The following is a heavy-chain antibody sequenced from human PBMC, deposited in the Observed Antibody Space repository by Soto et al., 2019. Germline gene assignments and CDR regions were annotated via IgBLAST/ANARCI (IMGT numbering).Heavy chain of an antibody. D-gene: IGHD2-15*01. CDR3: AVRSCIVAVCLPPGDFDTDV. Sequence: QVQLVQSGGEVKKPGASVKISCKASGYTFIRFGINWVRQAPGQGPEWMGWISPYNGDTNYAQKLQNRVTMTTDTPTSTAYMVLRSLRSDDTAVYYCAVRSCIVAVCLPPGDFDTDVWGQGTKVIVSS. J-gene: IGHJ6*02. CDR1: GYTFIRFG. CDR2: ISPYNGDT. V-gene: IGHV1-18*01.